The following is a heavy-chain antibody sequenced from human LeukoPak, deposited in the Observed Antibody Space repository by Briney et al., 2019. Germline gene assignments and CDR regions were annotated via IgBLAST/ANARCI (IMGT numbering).Heavy chain of an antibody. CDR1: GGSLRSYY. CDR3: ARGDSGSYYSE. J-gene: IGHJ4*02. CDR2: IYYSGST. D-gene: IGHD3-10*01. V-gene: IGHV4-59*01. Sequence: SGTLSLTCTVSGGSLRSYYWSWIRQPPGKGLAWIGYIYYSGSTNYNPSLKSRVTISVDPSKNQFSLKLSSVTAADTAVYYCARGDSGSYYSEWGQGTLVTVSS.